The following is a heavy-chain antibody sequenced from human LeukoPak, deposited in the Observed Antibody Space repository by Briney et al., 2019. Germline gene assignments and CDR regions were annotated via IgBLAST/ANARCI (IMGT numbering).Heavy chain of an antibody. V-gene: IGHV3-23*01. CDR2: VSGNGVST. J-gene: IGHJ4*02. CDR1: GLTFSSYA. CDR3: ATRGLSREFDY. Sequence: PGGSLRLSCAASGLTFSSYAITWVRQVPGKGLEWVSTVSGNGVSTNYADSVKGRFTISRDNSKNTLYLQMNSLRAEDTAVYYCATRGLSREFDYWGQGTLVTVSS. D-gene: IGHD3-10*01.